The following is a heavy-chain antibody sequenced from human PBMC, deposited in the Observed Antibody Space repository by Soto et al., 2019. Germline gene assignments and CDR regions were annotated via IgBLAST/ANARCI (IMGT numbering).Heavy chain of an antibody. Sequence: EVQLLESGGGLVQPGGSLRLSCAASGFTFSSYAMSWVRQAPGKGLEWVSAISGSGGSTYYADSVKGRFTISRDNSKNTLYRQMNSLRAEDTAVYYCAKDLGERITMVRGVIIGAFDIWGQGTMVTVSS. CDR2: ISGSGGST. V-gene: IGHV3-23*01. J-gene: IGHJ3*02. CDR1: GFTFSSYA. CDR3: AKDLGERITMVRGVIIGAFDI. D-gene: IGHD3-10*01.